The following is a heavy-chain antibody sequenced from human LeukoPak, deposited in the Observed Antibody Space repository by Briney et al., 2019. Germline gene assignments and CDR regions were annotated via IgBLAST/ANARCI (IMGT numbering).Heavy chain of an antibody. D-gene: IGHD2-2*01. V-gene: IGHV1-69*13. CDR3: AAIVPAATGDFDY. CDR1: GGTFSSYA. J-gene: IGHJ4*02. Sequence: SAKVSCKASGGTFSSYAISWVRQAPGQGLEWMGGIIPIFGTANYAQKFQGRVTITADESTSTAYMELSSLRSEDTAVYYCAAIVPAATGDFDYWGQGTLVTVSS. CDR2: IIPIFGTA.